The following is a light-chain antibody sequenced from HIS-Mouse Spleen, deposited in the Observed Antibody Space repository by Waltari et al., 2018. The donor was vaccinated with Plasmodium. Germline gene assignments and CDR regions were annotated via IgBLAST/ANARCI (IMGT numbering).Light chain of an antibody. CDR2: DVS. CDR1: NSDVGGYNY. CDR3: CSYAGSYTLV. Sequence: QSALTQPRSVSGSPGQSVTISCPGTNSDVGGYNYVSWYQQHPGKAPKLMIYDVSKRPSGVPYRFSGSKSGNTASLTISGLQAEDEADYYCCSYAGSYTLVFGGGTKLTVL. V-gene: IGLV2-11*01. J-gene: IGLJ2*01.